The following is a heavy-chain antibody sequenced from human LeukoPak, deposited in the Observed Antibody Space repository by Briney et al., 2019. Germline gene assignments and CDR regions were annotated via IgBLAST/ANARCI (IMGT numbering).Heavy chain of an antibody. J-gene: IGHJ1*01. CDR2: IYYSGST. V-gene: IGHV4-30-4*08. CDR1: GGSISSGGYY. D-gene: IGHD6-13*01. Sequence: SETLSLTCTVSGGSISSGGYYWSWIRQPPGKGLEWIGYIYYSGSTYYNPSLKSRVTISVDTSKNQFSLKLSSVTAADTAVYYCARKISIEAAAAGTAEYFQHWGQGTLVTVSS. CDR3: ARKISIEAAAAGTAEYFQH.